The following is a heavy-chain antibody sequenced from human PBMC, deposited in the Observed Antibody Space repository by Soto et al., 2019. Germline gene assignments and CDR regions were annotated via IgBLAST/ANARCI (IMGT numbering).Heavy chain of an antibody. Sequence: SETLSLTCTVSGGSISSGDYYWSWIRQPPGKGLEWIGYIYYSGSAYYNPSLKSRVTISVDTSKNQFSLKLSSVTAADTAVYYCARGCGAAPPSYYYGMDVWGQGTTVTVSS. CDR1: GGSISSGDYY. J-gene: IGHJ6*02. CDR2: IYYSGSA. D-gene: IGHD2-15*01. V-gene: IGHV4-30-4*01. CDR3: ARGCGAAPPSYYYGMDV.